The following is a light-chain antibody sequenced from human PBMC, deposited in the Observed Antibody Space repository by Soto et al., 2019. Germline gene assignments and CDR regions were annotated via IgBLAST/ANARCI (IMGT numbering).Light chain of an antibody. Sequence: QSVLTQPPSASGSPGQSVTISCTGSNTDIGGYNYVSWYQQHPGKAPKFIIYEVTKRPSGVPARFSGSRSGNTASLTVSGLQAEDEADYYCSSYAGSNVWVFGGGTKLTVL. J-gene: IGLJ3*02. V-gene: IGLV2-8*01. CDR1: NTDIGGYNY. CDR3: SSYAGSNVWV. CDR2: EVT.